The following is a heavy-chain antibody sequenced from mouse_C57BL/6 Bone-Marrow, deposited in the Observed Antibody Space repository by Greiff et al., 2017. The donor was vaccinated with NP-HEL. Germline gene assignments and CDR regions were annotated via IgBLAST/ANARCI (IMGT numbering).Heavy chain of an antibody. D-gene: IGHD1-1*01. CDR1: GFSLSTSGMG. CDR2: IYWDDDK. Sequence: QVTLKESGPGILQSSQTLSLTCSFSGFSLSTSGMGVSGIRQPPGKGLAWLAHIYWDDDKRYNPSLKSRLTISKDTSRNQVFLKITSVDTADTATYYCARRESTYGSSLAYWGQGTTLTVSS. J-gene: IGHJ2*01. CDR3: ARRESTYGSSLAY. V-gene: IGHV8-12*01.